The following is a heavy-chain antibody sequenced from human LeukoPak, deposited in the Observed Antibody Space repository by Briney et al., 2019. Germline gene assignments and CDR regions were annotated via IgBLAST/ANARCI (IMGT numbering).Heavy chain of an antibody. D-gene: IGHD3-3*01. CDR1: GGSFSGYY. CDR3: VRGSATNRITIFGVVIPREYYFDY. V-gene: IGHV4-34*01. Sequence: SETLSLTCAVYGGSFSGYYWSWIRQPPGKGLEWIGEINHSGSTNYNPSLKSRVTISVDTSKNQFSLKVSSVTAADTAVYYCVRGSATNRITIFGVVIPREYYFDYWGQGTLVTVSS. CDR2: INHSGST. J-gene: IGHJ4*02.